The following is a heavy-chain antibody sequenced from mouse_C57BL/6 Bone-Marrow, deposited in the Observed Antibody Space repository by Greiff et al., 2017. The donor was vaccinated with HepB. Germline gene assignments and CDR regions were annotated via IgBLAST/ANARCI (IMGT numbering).Heavy chain of an antibody. Sequence: EVNVVESGGGLVKPGGSLKLSCAASGFTFSDYGMHWVRQAPEKGLEWVAYISSGSSTIYYADTVKGRFTISRDNAKNTLFLQMTSLRSEDTAMYYCARYYYGSSWGYFDVWGTGTTVTVSS. D-gene: IGHD1-1*01. CDR3: ARYYYGSSWGYFDV. J-gene: IGHJ1*03. V-gene: IGHV5-17*01. CDR1: GFTFSDYG. CDR2: ISSGSSTI.